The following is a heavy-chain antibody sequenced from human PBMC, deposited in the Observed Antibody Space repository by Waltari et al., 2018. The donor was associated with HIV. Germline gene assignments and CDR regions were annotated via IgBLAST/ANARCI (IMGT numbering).Heavy chain of an antibody. CDR1: GYTFTSYG. CDR2: ISAYNGHT. V-gene: IGHV1-18*01. D-gene: IGHD3-3*01. Sequence: QVQLVQSGAEVKKPGASVKVSCTASGYTFTSYGLRWVRQAPGKGLEWMGWISAYNGHTNYAQKLQGRVTMTTDTSTSTAYMELRSLRSDDTAFYYCARALWSGYYTPYYFDYWGQGTLVTVSS. J-gene: IGHJ4*02. CDR3: ARALWSGYYTPYYFDY.